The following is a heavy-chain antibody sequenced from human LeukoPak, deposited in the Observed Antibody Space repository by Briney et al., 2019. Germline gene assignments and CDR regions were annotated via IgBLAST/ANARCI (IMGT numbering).Heavy chain of an antibody. CDR2: IYPGDPDT. J-gene: IGHJ4*02. CDR3: ARHVDSGTYYFQY. D-gene: IGHD1-26*01. Sequence: GESLKISCKGSGYSFTSYWIGWVRQMPGKGLEWMGIIYPGDPDTIYSPSFQGQVTISADKSISTAYLQWSSLKASDTAMYYCARHVDSGTYYFQYWGQGTLVTVSP. V-gene: IGHV5-51*01. CDR1: GYSFTSYW.